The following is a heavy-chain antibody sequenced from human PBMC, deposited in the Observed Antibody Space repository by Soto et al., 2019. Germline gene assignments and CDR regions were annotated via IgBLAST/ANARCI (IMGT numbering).Heavy chain of an antibody. D-gene: IGHD2-15*01. CDR2: ISYDGSNK. Sequence: GGSLRLSCAASGFTFSSYAMHWVRQAPGKGLEWVAVISYDGSNKYYADSVKGRFTISRDNSKNTLYLQMNSLRAEDTAVYYCARDLVVAAFDYWGQGTLVTVSS. CDR1: GFTFSSYA. CDR3: ARDLVVAAFDY. V-gene: IGHV3-30-3*01. J-gene: IGHJ4*02.